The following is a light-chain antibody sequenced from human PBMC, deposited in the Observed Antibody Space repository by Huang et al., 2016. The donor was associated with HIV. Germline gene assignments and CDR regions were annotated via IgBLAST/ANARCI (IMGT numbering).Light chain of an antibody. CDR1: QGISNS. Sequence: DIQMTQSPSSLSASVGDRVTITCRASQGISNSLAWYHQKPGKAPKLLLYAASRLKSGVPSRFIVSGSGTDYTLTISSLQPEDFATYYCQQYYSTPPITFGQGTRLEIK. V-gene: IGKV1-NL1*01. J-gene: IGKJ5*01. CDR3: QQYYSTPPIT. CDR2: AAS.